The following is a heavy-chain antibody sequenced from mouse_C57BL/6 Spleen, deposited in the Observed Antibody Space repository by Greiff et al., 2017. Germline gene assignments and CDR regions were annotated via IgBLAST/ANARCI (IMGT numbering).Heavy chain of an antibody. CDR1: GYTFTSYW. CDR3: ARSYYGSSDGY. CDR2: IYPSDSET. Sequence: VQLQQPGAELVRPGSSVKLSCKASGYTFTSYWMDWVKQRPGQGLEWIGNIYPSDSETHYNQKFKDKATLTVDKSSSTAYMQLSSLTSEDAAVYYCARSYYGSSDGYWGQGTTLTVSS. V-gene: IGHV1-61*01. D-gene: IGHD1-1*01. J-gene: IGHJ2*01.